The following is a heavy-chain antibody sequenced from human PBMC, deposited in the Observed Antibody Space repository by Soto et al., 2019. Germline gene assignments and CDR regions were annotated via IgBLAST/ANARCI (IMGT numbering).Heavy chain of an antibody. J-gene: IGHJ3*02. V-gene: IGHV4-30-4*01. D-gene: IGHD2-15*01. Sequence: SETLSLTCTVSGGSISSGDYYWIWIRQAPGKGLEWIGYIYYSGSTYYNPSLKSRVTISVDTSKNQFSLKLSSVTAADTAVYYFASVGLYCSGGSCDGAFDIWGQGTMVTVSS. CDR2: IYYSGST. CDR1: GGSISSGDYY. CDR3: ASVGLYCSGGSCDGAFDI.